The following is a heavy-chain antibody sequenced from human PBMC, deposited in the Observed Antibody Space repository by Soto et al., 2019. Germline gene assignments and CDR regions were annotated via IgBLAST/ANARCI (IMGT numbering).Heavy chain of an antibody. J-gene: IGHJ6*02. V-gene: IGHV4-30-2*01. Sequence: SETLSLTCAVSGGSISSGGYSWSWIRQPPGKGLEWIGYIYHSGSTYYNPSLKSRVTISVDRSKNQFSLKLSSVTAADTAVYYCARDVGPLEHYYGSGSRHDYGMDVWGQGTTVTVSS. D-gene: IGHD3-10*01. CDR3: ARDVGPLEHYYGSGSRHDYGMDV. CDR1: GGSISSGGYS. CDR2: IYHSGST.